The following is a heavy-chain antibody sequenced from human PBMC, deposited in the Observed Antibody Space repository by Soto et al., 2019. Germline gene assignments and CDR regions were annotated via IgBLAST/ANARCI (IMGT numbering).Heavy chain of an antibody. Sequence: ASVKVSCKASGGTFSSYAISWVRQAPGQGLEWMGGIIPIFGTANYAQKFQGRVTITADESTSTAYMELSSLRSEDTAVYYCARGLIAAAGKNDAFDIWGQGTMVTVSS. CDR3: ARGLIAAAGKNDAFDI. CDR2: IIPIFGTA. V-gene: IGHV1-69*13. D-gene: IGHD6-13*01. J-gene: IGHJ3*02. CDR1: GGTFSSYA.